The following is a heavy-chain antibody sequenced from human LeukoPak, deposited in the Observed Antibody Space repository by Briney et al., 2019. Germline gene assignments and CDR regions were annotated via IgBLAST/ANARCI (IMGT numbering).Heavy chain of an antibody. CDR2: ISSSSSTI. J-gene: IGHJ4*02. V-gene: IGHV3-48*01. Sequence: GVLRLSCAASGFTFSSYSMNWVRQAPGKGLEWVSYISSSSSTIYYADSVKGRFTISRDNAKNSLYLQMNSLRAEDTAVYYCARDIREHCSSTSCYTKGYYWGQGTLVTVSS. CDR1: GFTFSSYS. CDR3: ARDIREHCSSTSCYTKGYY. D-gene: IGHD2-2*02.